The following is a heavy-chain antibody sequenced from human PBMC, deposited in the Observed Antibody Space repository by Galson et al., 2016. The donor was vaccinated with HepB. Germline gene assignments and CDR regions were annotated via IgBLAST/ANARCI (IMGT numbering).Heavy chain of an antibody. CDR3: AKWDSGTRRYFLDS. CDR2: ILYDGSKK. V-gene: IGHV3-30*18. CDR1: GFTFSTYG. J-gene: IGHJ4*02. Sequence: SLRLSCATSGFTFSTYGMHWVRQAPGKGLEWVAVILYDGSKKYYADSVKGRFTISRDNTKNTLYLQMDSLTRDDTAVYYCAKWDSGTRRYFLDSWGQGTLVTVSS. D-gene: IGHD1-26*01.